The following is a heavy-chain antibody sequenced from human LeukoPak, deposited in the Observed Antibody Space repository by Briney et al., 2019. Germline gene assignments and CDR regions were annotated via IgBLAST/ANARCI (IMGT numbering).Heavy chain of an antibody. CDR3: ARKSIWFGEFRQIDY. CDR1: GFTFSDYY. V-gene: IGHV3-11*04. J-gene: IGHJ4*02. CDR2: ISSSGSTI. D-gene: IGHD3-10*01. Sequence: GGSLRLSCAASGFTFSDYYMSWIRQAPGKGLEWVSYISSSGSTIYYADSVKGRFTISRDNAKNSLYLQMNSLRAEDTAVYYCARKSIWFGEFRQIDYWGQGTLVTVSS.